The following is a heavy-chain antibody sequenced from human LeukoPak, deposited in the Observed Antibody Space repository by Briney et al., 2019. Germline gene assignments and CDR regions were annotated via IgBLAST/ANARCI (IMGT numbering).Heavy chain of an antibody. CDR1: GGSVSSTNW. V-gene: IGHV4-4*02. CDR3: ARGLRVSYGMDV. Sequence: PSETLSLTCGVSGGSVSSTNWWTWIRQPPGKGLEWIGEVHLDGRTNFNPSLKSRLTMSVDLSENHVSLKLSSATAADTAVYYCARGLRVSYGMDVWGQGTTVTVSS. CDR2: VHLDGRT. D-gene: IGHD3-10*01. J-gene: IGHJ6*02.